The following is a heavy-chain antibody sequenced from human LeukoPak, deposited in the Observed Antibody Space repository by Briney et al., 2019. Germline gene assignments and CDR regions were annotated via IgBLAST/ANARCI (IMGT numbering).Heavy chain of an antibody. Sequence: PGRSLRLSCAASGFTFTAYLIHWVCQAPGKGLEWVAVMSSDGNAMFYADSVKGRFTISRDNSKNTLYLQMNSLRAEDTAVYYCVRESEYYFDHSASFDYWGQGTLVTVSS. CDR2: MSSDGNAM. CDR1: GFTFTAYL. V-gene: IGHV3-30-3*01. D-gene: IGHD2/OR15-2a*01. J-gene: IGHJ4*02. CDR3: VRESEYYFDHSASFDY.